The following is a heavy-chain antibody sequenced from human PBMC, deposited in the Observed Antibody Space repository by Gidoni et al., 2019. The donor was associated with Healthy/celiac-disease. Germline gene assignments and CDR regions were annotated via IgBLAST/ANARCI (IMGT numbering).Heavy chain of an antibody. D-gene: IGHD2-2*01. V-gene: IGHV4-31*03. Sequence: QVQLQESGPGLVKPSQTLPLTCTVSGGSISSGGYYWSWIRQHPGKGLEWIGYIYASGSTYYNPSLKSRVTISVDTSKNQFSLKLSAVTAADTAVYYCARTRVGGGFVVVPAATWYFDLWGRGTLVTVSS. J-gene: IGHJ2*01. CDR3: ARTRVGGGFVVVPAATWYFDL. CDR1: GGSISSGGYY. CDR2: IYASGST.